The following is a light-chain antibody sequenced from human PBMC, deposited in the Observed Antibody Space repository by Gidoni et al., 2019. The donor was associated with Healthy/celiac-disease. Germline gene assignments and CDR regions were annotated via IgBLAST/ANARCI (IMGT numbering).Light chain of an antibody. CDR3: RQALQTPLT. CDR2: LGS. J-gene: IGKJ4*01. CDR1: QSLLHSNGYNY. Sequence: DIVLTQSPLSLPVTPGEPASISCRSSQSLLHSNGYNYLDWYLQKPGQCPQLLIYLGSNRASGVPDRFSGSGSGTDLTLKISRVEAEDVGVYYCRQALQTPLTFGGGTKVEIK. V-gene: IGKV2-28*01.